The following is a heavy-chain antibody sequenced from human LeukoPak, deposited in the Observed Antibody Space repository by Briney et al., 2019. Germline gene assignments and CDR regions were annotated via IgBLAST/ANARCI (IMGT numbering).Heavy chain of an antibody. Sequence: SETLSLTCTVSGGSISSSSYYWGWIRQPPGKGLEWIGSIYYRGSTDYNPSLKSRGTISVDTSKNQLSLKLTSVTAADTAVYYCALVGRFFDWLPTYYYYGMDVWGQGTTVTVSS. CDR3: ALVGRFFDWLPTYYYYGMDV. D-gene: IGHD3-9*01. J-gene: IGHJ6*02. CDR1: GGSISSSSYY. CDR2: IYYRGST. V-gene: IGHV4-39*01.